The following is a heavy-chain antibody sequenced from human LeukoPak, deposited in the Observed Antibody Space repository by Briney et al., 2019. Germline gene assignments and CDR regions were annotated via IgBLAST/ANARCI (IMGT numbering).Heavy chain of an antibody. CDR1: GLTFSIPW. Sequence: KPGGSLSLSCAVSGLTFSIPWMSWVRQAPGKAGEWVGRIKSKTDGGTTDYAAPVKGRFTISRDDSKNTLYLQMNSLKTEDTAVYYCTTAAYQLLLTWGQGTLVTVSS. CDR2: IKSKTDGGTT. CDR3: TTAAYQLLLT. D-gene: IGHD2-2*01. J-gene: IGHJ5*02. V-gene: IGHV3-15*01.